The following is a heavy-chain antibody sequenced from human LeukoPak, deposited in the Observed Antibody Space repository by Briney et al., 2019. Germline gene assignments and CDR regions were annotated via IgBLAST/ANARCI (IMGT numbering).Heavy chain of an antibody. CDR1: GGSISSYY. V-gene: IGHV4-59*12. CDR3: ARDPAFDI. J-gene: IGHJ3*02. CDR2: IYYSGST. Sequence: PSQTLSLTCTVSGGSISSYYWSWIRQPPGKGLEWIGYIYYSGSTNYNPSLKSRVTISVDTSKNQFSLKLSSVTAADTAVYYCARDPAFDIWGQGTMVTVSS.